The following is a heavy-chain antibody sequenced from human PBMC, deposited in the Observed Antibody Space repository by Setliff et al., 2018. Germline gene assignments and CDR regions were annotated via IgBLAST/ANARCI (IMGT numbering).Heavy chain of an antibody. CDR1: GLTFSSYS. Sequence: PGGSLRLSCAASGLTFSSYSMNWVRQAPGKGLEWVSYISSSSSTIYYADSVKGRFTISRDNAKNSVYLQMNSLRAEDTAVYYCARDPGWRTLFYYYYYMDVWGKGTTVTVSS. V-gene: IGHV3-48*04. D-gene: IGHD3-3*01. CDR3: ARDPGWRTLFYYYYYMDV. CDR2: ISSSSSTI. J-gene: IGHJ6*03.